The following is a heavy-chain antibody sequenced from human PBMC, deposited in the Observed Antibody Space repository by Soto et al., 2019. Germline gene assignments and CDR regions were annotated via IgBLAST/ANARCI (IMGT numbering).Heavy chain of an antibody. CDR2: IYYSGST. CDR1: GGSISSYY. Sequence: PSETLSLTCTVSGGSISSYYWSWIRQPPGKGLEWIGYIYYSGSTNYTPSLKSRVTISVDTSKNQFSLKLSSVTAADTAVYYCARSLILTGYFDYWGQGTLVTVSS. D-gene: IGHD3-9*01. CDR3: ARSLILTGYFDY. V-gene: IGHV4-59*08. J-gene: IGHJ4*02.